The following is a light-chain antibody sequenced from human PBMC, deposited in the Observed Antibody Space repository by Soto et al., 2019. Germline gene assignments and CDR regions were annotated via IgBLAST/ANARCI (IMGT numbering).Light chain of an antibody. Sequence: EIVMTQSPATLSVSPGERATLSCRASQRVSSNLAWYQQKPGQAPRLLIYGASTRATGIPARFSGSGSGTEFTLTISSLQSEDFAGYYCQQYNNWPPWTFGQRTMV. CDR3: QQYNNWPPWT. CDR1: QRVSSN. V-gene: IGKV3-15*01. J-gene: IGKJ1*01. CDR2: GAS.